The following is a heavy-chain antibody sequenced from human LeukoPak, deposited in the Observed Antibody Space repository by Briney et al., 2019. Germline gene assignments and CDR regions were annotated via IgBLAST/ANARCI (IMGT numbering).Heavy chain of an antibody. Sequence: GGSLRLSCAASGFTFSDYSFNWVRQAPGKGLEWVSYISSSGSPIYYADSLKGRFTISRDNAKNSLYLQMNSLRAEDTAVYYCVRDPPRTVPGIDFDYWGQGTLVTVSS. D-gene: IGHD6-19*01. J-gene: IGHJ4*02. CDR1: GFTFSDYS. CDR2: ISSSGSPI. CDR3: VRDPPRTVPGIDFDY. V-gene: IGHV3-48*01.